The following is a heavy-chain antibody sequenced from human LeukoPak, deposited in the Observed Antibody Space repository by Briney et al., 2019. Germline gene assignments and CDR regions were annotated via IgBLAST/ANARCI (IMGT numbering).Heavy chain of an antibody. CDR1: GGSISSSSYY. Sequence: PSQTLSLTCTVSGGSISSSSYYWGWIRQPPGKGLEWIGSIYYSGSTYYNPSLKSRVTISVDTSKNQFSLKLSSVTAADTAVYYCARETKYYYDSSGYSRPNYYYYYYMDVWGKGTTVTISS. V-gene: IGHV4-39*07. CDR2: IYYSGST. D-gene: IGHD3-22*01. J-gene: IGHJ6*03. CDR3: ARETKYYYDSSGYSRPNYYYYYYMDV.